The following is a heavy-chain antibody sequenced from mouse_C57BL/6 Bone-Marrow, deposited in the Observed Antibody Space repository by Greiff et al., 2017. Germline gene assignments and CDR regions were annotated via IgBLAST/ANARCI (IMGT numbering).Heavy chain of an antibody. Sequence: QVHVKQSGPELVKPGASVKISCTASGYAFSSSCMNWVKQRPGQGLEWIGRIYPGDGATKDNAKFKGKATLTAATSSSTAYMQLSSLTSGDSAVYFCARGGYDDYEVCFADWGKGTLVTVS. CDR2: IYPGDGAT. CDR3: ARGGYDDYEVCFAD. J-gene: IGHJ3*01. V-gene: IGHV1-82*01. D-gene: IGHD2-4*01. CDR1: GYAFSSSC.